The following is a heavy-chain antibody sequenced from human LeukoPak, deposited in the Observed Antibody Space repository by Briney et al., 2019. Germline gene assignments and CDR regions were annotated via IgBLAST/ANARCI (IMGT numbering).Heavy chain of an antibody. CDR1: GGSISGSH. CDR2: LYSTGTT. V-gene: IGHV4-59*08. CDR3: VARPLTAPRAWFDP. J-gene: IGHJ5*02. Sequence: SETLSLTCTVSGGSISGSHWGWIRQPPGKGLEWIMSLYSTGTTEYNASLKSRVAMSVDTSKNQLSLKLTSVTAADTAVYYCVARPLTAPRAWFDPWGRGLLVTVSA. D-gene: IGHD5-18*01.